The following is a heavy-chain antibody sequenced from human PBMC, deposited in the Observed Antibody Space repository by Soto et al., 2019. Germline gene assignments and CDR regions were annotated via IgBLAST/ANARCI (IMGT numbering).Heavy chain of an antibody. J-gene: IGHJ4*02. CDR3: ARHAGPSRTVTTPFDY. D-gene: IGHD4-17*01. CDR1: GGSISSYY. V-gene: IGHV4-39*01. CDR2: IYYSGST. Sequence: SETLSLTYTVSGGSISSYYWGWIRQPPGKGLEWIGSIYYSGSTYYNPSLKSRVTISVDTSKNQFSLKLSSVTAADTAVYYCARHAGPSRTVTTPFDYWGQGTLGTVSS.